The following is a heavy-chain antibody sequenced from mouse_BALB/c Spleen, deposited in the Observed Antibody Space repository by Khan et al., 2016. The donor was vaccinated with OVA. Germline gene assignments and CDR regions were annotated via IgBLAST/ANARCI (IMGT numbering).Heavy chain of an antibody. Sequence: VQLQQSGPELVKPGASVKLSCKASGYTFTSYVMHWVKQKPGLGLEWIGYIYPFNDDTKYNEKFKGKATLTSDKSSSTAYMELSSLTSEDSAVYYCARVGNYCVSFAYWGQGTLVTVSA. CDR1: GYTFTSYV. D-gene: IGHD2-1*01. CDR2: IYPFNDDT. V-gene: IGHV1S136*01. CDR3: ARVGNYCVSFAY. J-gene: IGHJ3*01.